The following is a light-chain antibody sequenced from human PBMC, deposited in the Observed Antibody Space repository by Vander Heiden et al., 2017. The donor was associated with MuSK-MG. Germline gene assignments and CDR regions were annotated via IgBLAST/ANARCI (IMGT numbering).Light chain of an antibody. CDR2: WAS. J-gene: IGKJ4*01. V-gene: IGKV4-1*01. Sequence: DIVMTQSPDSLAVSLGERATINCKSSQSVLYSSNNKNYLAWYQQKPGQPPKLLIYWASTRESGVPDRFSGSGSGTDFTLTISSLQAEDVAVYYCQQYDSAPGVTFGGGTKVEIK. CDR1: QSVLYSSNNKNY. CDR3: QQYDSAPGVT.